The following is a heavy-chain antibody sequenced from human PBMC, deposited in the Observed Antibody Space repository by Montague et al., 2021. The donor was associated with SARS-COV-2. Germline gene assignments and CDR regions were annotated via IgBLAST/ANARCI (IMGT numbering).Heavy chain of an antibody. Sequence: SETLSLTCTVSRSPISSYYCSWILQPPRKDLEGFGYIYYRGKTNYNPPLNSRVTISVDTSKNQFSLQLSSVTAADTAVYYCARVPFVGRPFMNYYYGMDVWGQGTTVTVS. CDR3: ARVPFVGRPFMNYYYGMDV. J-gene: IGHJ6*02. V-gene: IGHV4-59*12. CDR1: RSPISSYY. D-gene: IGHD3-16*01. CDR2: IYYRGKT.